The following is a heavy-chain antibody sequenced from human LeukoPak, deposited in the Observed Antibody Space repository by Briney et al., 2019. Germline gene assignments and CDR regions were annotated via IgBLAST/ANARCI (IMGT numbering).Heavy chain of an antibody. D-gene: IGHD3-16*01. J-gene: IGHJ4*02. CDR3: ARDNRGYDY. Sequence: SETLSLTCTVSGGSISSYYWSWIRQPAGKRLEWIGRINTSGSTNYKPSLKSRVTMSVDTSKNQFSLKLSSVTAADTAVYYCARDNRGYDYWGQGTLVTVSS. CDR2: INTSGST. CDR1: GGSISSYY. V-gene: IGHV4-4*07.